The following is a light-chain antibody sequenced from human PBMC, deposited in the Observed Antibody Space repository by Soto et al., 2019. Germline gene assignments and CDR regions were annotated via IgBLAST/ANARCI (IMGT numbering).Light chain of an antibody. CDR3: QQYDNLPLT. CDR1: QGIGSQ. Sequence: DIQMTQSPSSVSASVGDRVTITCRASQGIGSQLAWYQQKPGKAPKLLIHAASTLQRGVPSRFSGSGSGTDFTLTISSLQSEDFATYYCQQYDNLPLTFGGGTKVEIK. CDR2: AAS. V-gene: IGKV1-12*01. J-gene: IGKJ4*01.